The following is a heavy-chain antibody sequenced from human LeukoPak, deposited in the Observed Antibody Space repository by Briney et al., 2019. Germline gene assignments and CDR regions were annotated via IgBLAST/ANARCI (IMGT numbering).Heavy chain of an antibody. D-gene: IGHD3-22*01. CDR1: GFAFSNYA. CDR2: ISGSGGST. CDR3: AKESLWVAFDSSGYPVFLSPFDF. V-gene: IGHV3-23*01. J-gene: IGHJ4*02. Sequence: PGGSLRLSCAASGFAFSNYAMSWVRQAPGKGLEWVSAISGSGGSTYYADSVKGRFSISRDNSKNTLYLQMNSLRAEDTAVYYCAKESLWVAFDSSGYPVFLSPFDFWGQGTLVTVSS.